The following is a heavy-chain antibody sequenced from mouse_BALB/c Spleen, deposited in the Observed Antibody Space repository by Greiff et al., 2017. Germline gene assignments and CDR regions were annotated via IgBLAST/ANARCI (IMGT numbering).Heavy chain of an antibody. CDR2: ILPGSGST. CDR1: GYTFSSYW. CDR3: ARWVRQEGYFDY. J-gene: IGHJ2*01. Sequence: QVHVKQSGAELMKPGASVKISCKATGYTFSSYWIEWVKQRPGHGLEWIGEILPGSGSTNYNEKFKGKATFTADTSSNTAYMQLSSLTSEDSAVYYCARWVRQEGYFDYWGQGTTLTVSS. V-gene: IGHV1-9*01. D-gene: IGHD2-14*01.